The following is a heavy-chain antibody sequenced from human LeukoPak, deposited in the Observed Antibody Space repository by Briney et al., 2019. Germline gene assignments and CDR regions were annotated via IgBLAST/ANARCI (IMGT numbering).Heavy chain of an antibody. CDR1: GFTFSSYS. CDR2: ISSSSSTI. V-gene: IGHV3-48*04. CDR3: ARDRLEHYYDSSGTFDY. D-gene: IGHD3-22*01. Sequence: GGSLRLSCAASGFTFSSYSMNWVRQAPGKGLEWVSYISSSSSTIYYADSVKGRFTISRDNAKNSLYLQMNGLRAEDTAVYYCARDRLEHYYDSSGTFDYWGQGTLVTVSS. J-gene: IGHJ4*02.